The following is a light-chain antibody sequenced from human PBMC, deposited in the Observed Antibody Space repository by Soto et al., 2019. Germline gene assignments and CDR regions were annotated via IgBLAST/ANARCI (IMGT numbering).Light chain of an antibody. Sequence: DIQMTQSPSTLSASVGDRVTITCRASQSISSWLAWYQQKPGKAPKLLIYTASNLKSGVPSRFSGSGSGTEFTLTISSLQPDYFATYYCQEYNSDSGLTFGGGTKVEIK. J-gene: IGKJ4*01. V-gene: IGKV1-5*03. CDR3: QEYNSDSGLT. CDR1: QSISSW. CDR2: TAS.